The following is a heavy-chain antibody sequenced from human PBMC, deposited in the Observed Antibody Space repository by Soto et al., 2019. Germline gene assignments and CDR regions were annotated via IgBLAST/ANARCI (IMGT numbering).Heavy chain of an antibody. D-gene: IGHD6-13*01. CDR3: ARDSEREQLVYYGVDV. J-gene: IGHJ6*02. V-gene: IGHV3-30*03. CDR1: GFSFSHYG. Sequence: QVQVVESGGGVVQPGRSLRLSCVASGFSFSHYGMQWVRQAPGKGLEWVAVIAYDGSHKYYGESVTGRFTISRDNSKNTLYLQMNSLRPDDTALYFCARDSEREQLVYYGVDVWGQGHSVAVSS. CDR2: IAYDGSHK.